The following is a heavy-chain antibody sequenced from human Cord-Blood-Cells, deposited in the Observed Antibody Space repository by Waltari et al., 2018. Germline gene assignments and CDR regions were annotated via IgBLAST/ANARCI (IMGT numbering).Heavy chain of an antibody. CDR2: IYYSGST. CDR3: GPGSTVVNFDY. J-gene: IGHJ4*02. CDR1: GGSISSYY. Sequence: QVQLQESGPGLVKPSETLSLTCTVSGGSISSYYWRWIRQPPGKGLEWIGYIYYSGSTNHHPDPKSWVHKTVGPSQNQFALEARCLTAAGTAGDYRGPGSTVVNFDYRGQGTLVTVSS. D-gene: IGHD4-17*01. V-gene: IGHV4-59*01.